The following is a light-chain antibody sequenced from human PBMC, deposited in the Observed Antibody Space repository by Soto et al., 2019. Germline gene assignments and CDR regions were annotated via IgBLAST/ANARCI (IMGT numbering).Light chain of an antibody. CDR3: QQYGSSAPIT. Sequence: DIVLTQSPGTLSLSPGERATVSCRASQSVSSNYLAWYQQKPGQAPRLLIYGASSRATGIPDRFSGSGSGTDFTLTISGLEPEDFAVYYCQQYGSSAPITFGQGTRLEIK. CDR1: QSVSSNY. J-gene: IGKJ5*01. CDR2: GAS. V-gene: IGKV3-20*01.